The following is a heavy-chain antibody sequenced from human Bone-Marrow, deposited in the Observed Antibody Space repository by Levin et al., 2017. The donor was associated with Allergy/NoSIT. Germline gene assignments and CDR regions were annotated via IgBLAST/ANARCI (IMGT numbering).Heavy chain of an antibody. CDR2: IIPILGTT. CDR3: ARDITYDNTGYYDY. V-gene: IGHV1-69*13. D-gene: IGHD3-22*01. Sequence: AASVKVSCKASGGTFSNYAFSWVRQAPGQGLEWMGGIIPILGTTNYAQKFQDRVTITADESTRVVYMELNSLRAEDTAIYYCARDITYDNTGYYDYWGQGSLVIVSS. CDR1: GGTFSNYA. J-gene: IGHJ4*02.